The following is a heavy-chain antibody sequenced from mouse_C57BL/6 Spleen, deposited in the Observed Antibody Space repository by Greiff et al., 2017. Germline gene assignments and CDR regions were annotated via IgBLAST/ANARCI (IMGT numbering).Heavy chain of an antibody. CDR1: GYSFTDFN. Sequence: VQLKESGPELVKPGASVKISCKASGYSFTDFNMHWVKQSNGKSLEWIGVINPNHGTTNYNQKFNGKATLTVDQSSSTAYMQLNSLTSEDSAVYYCARERLGNYDAMDYWGQGTSVTVSS. V-gene: IGHV1-39*01. J-gene: IGHJ4*01. CDR3: ARERLGNYDAMDY. D-gene: IGHD2-1*01. CDR2: INPNHGTT.